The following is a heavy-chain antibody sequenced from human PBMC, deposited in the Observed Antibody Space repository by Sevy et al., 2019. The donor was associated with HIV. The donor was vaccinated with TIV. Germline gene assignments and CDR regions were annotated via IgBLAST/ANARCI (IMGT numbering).Heavy chain of an antibody. CDR2: LSFGCGKI. V-gene: IGHV3-23*01. CDR3: AREGCTRPHDY. CDR1: GFNFNIYS. Sequence: GGSLRLSCAVSGFNFNIYSMSWVRQAPGKGLEWVSTLSFGCGKINYADSVKGRFIISRDDSKNTLYLQMNSLRAEDTAVYFCAREGCTRPHDYWGQGTLFTVSS. D-gene: IGHD2-8*01. J-gene: IGHJ4*02.